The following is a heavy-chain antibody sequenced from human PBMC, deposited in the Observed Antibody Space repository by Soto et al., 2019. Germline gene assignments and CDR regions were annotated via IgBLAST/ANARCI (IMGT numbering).Heavy chain of an antibody. V-gene: IGHV3-23*01. D-gene: IGHD3-22*01. J-gene: IGHJ4*02. CDR1: GFTFSIYA. Sequence: PGGSLRLSCAASGFTFSIYAMTWVRQVPGKGLEWVSTIGGGGGTTYYADSVKGRFTISRDNSKNTLYLQMNSLRAEDTALYYSAKHGDSSGHIDSWGQGTLVTVS. CDR2: IGGGGGTT. CDR3: AKHGDSSGHIDS.